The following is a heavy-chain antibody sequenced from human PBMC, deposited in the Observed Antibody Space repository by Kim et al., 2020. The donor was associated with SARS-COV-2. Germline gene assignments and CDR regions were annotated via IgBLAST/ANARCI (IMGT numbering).Heavy chain of an antibody. V-gene: IGHV4-31*03. CDR2: IYYRGST. D-gene: IGHD3-22*01. Sequence: TLSLTCTVSGGYISSGGYYWSWIRQHPGKGLEWIGYIYYRGSTYYNTSLKSRVTRSVDTSKNQFSLKLSSVTAADTAVYYCARARMIVVVIGAFDIWGQGTMVTVSS. CDR1: GGYISSGGYY. J-gene: IGHJ3*02. CDR3: ARARMIVVVIGAFDI.